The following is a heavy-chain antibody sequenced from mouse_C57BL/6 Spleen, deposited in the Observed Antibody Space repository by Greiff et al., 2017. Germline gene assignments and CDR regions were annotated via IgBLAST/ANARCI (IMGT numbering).Heavy chain of an antibody. CDR2: IYPGSGNT. Sequence: VQLVESGAELVRPGASVKLSCKASGYTFTDYYINWVKQRPGQGLEWIARIYPGSGNTYYNEKFKGKATLTAEKSSSTAYMQLSSLTSEDSAVYFCARYSDYGDFDYWGQGTTLTVSS. J-gene: IGHJ2*01. CDR1: GYTFTDYY. D-gene: IGHD3-1*01. V-gene: IGHV1-76*01. CDR3: ARYSDYGDFDY.